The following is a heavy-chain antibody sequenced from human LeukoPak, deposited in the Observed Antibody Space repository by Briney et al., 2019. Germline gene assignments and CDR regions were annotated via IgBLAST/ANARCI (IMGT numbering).Heavy chain of an antibody. CDR3: ARGWSNNLVRS. V-gene: IGHV4-61*02. Sequence: SETLSLTCTVSGGSLSSGTYYWSWIRQPAGKGLEWIGRIYTSGSTYYNPSLRSRVTMSVDTSRNQFYMQLRSVTATDTAVYFCARGWSNNLVRSWGQGTLVTVSS. J-gene: IGHJ5*02. CDR1: GGSLSSGTYY. CDR2: IYTSGST. D-gene: IGHD6-6*01.